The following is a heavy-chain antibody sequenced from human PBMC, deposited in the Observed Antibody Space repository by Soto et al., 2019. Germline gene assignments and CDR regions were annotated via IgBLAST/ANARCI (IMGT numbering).Heavy chain of an antibody. CDR1: GFTFSSYG. CDR3: ARVRGGVTTLVYYYGMDV. D-gene: IGHD3-16*01. V-gene: IGHV3-33*01. J-gene: IGHJ6*02. Sequence: GGSLRLSCAASGFTFSSYGMHWVRQAPGKGLEWVAVIWYDGSNKYYADSVKGRFTISRDNSKNTLYLQMNSLRAEDTAVYYCARVRGGVTTLVYYYGMDVWGQGTTVTVSS. CDR2: IWYDGSNK.